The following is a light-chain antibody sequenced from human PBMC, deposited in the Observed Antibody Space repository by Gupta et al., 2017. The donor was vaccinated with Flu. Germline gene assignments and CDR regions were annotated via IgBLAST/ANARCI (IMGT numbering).Light chain of an antibody. CDR3: QQEGSSSLT. CDR1: QSVSSSY. J-gene: IGKJ4*01. V-gene: IGKV3-20*01. CDR2: GAS. Sequence: GTLSLSPGERATLSCRASQSVSSSYLAWYQQKPGQAPRLLIYGASSRATGIPDRFSGSGSGTDFTLTISRLEPEDFAVYYCQQEGSSSLTFGGGTKVEIK.